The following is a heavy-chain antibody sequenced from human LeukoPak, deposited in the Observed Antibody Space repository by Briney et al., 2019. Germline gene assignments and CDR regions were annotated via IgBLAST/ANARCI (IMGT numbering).Heavy chain of an antibody. CDR2: ISWNSGSI. CDR3: AKDPGED. CDR1: GFTFDDYA. V-gene: IGHV3-9*01. Sequence: GGSLRLSCAASGFTFDDYAMHWVRHAPGKGLEWVSGISWNSGSIGYADSVKGRFTISRGNAKNSLYLQMNSLRAEDTALYYCAKDPGEDWGQGTLVTVSS. J-gene: IGHJ4*02.